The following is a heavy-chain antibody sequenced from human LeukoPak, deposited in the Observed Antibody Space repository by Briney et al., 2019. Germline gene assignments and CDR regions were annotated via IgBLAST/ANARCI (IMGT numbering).Heavy chain of an antibody. D-gene: IGHD2-2*01. CDR2: IKQDGSEK. Sequence: AGGSLRLSCAASGFTFSTYWMSWLRQAPGKGLEWVANIKQDGSEKYYVDSVKGRFTISRDNAKNSLFLQMNNLRVEDSAVYYCARGDAFSGDYWGQGTLVTVSS. CDR1: GFTFSTYW. CDR3: ARGDAFSGDY. J-gene: IGHJ4*02. V-gene: IGHV3-7*04.